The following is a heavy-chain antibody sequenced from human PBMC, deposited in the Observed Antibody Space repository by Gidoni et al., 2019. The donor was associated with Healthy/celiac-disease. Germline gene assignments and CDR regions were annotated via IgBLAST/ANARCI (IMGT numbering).Heavy chain of an antibody. CDR1: GGSFSGYH. D-gene: IGHD6-13*01. V-gene: IGHV4-34*01. CDR3: ARGFSSSWYLY. J-gene: IGHJ4*02. CDR2: IDHSGST. Sequence: QVQLQQWGAGLLKPSETLSLTCAVYGGSFSGYHWSWIRQPPGKGLEWIGEIDHSGSTNYNPSLKSRVTISLDTSKNQFSLKLSSVTAADTAVYYCARGFSSSWYLYWGQGTLVTVSS.